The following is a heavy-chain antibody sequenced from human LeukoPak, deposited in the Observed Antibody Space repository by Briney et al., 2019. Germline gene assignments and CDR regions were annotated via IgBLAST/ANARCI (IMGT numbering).Heavy chain of an antibody. CDR2: ISHDGSNK. V-gene: IGHV3-30*06. CDR1: GFTFSSYG. Sequence: GGSLRLSCAASGFTFSSYGMHWVRQAPGKGLEWVAPISHDGSNKYYADSVKGRFTISRDNSKNTLYLQMNSLRAEDTAVYYCARGGDSTSWYGWFWGQGTLVTVSS. CDR3: ARGGDSTSWYGWF. D-gene: IGHD6-13*01. J-gene: IGHJ4*02.